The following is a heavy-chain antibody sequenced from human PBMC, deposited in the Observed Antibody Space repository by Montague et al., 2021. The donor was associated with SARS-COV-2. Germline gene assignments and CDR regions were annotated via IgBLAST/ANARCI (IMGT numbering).Heavy chain of an antibody. CDR1: GDSISIYS. CDR3: ARHLRVTTVTSHMYHYAMDV. D-gene: IGHD4-11*01. V-gene: IGHV4-59*08. Sequence: SETLSLTCSVSGDSISIYSWSWIRQSPGKGLEWIGYIYYSGSTNYNPSLTSRVTISVDTSKNQVSLKLTSVTAADTAVYYCARHLRVTTVTSHMYHYAMDVWGQGTTVTVSS. CDR2: IYYSGST. J-gene: IGHJ6*02.